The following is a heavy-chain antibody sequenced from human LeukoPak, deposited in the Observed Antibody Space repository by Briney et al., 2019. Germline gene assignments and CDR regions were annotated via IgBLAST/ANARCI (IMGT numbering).Heavy chain of an antibody. J-gene: IGHJ3*02. D-gene: IGHD2-15*01. Sequence: ASVKVSCKASGYTFTSYGISWVRQAPGQGLEWMGWISAYSGHTYYARNLQGRVTMTTHTPTSTAYMELRSLRSDDTALYYCARVYCSGGSCLDAFDIWGQGTMVIVSS. V-gene: IGHV1-18*01. CDR2: ISAYSGHT. CDR3: ARVYCSGGSCLDAFDI. CDR1: GYTFTSYG.